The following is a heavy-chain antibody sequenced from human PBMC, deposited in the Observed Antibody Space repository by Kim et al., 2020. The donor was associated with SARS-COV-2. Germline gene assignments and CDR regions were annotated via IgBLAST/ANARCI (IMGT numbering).Heavy chain of an antibody. CDR3: AREASDSSSWRVWYWFDP. D-gene: IGHD6-13*01. V-gene: IGHV1-3*01. Sequence: ASVKVSCKSSGYTFTSYAMHWVRQAPGQRLEWMGWINAGNGNTKYSQKFQGRVTITRDTSASTAYMELSSLRSEDTAVYYCAREASDSSSWRVWYWFDPWGQGTLVTVSS. CDR2: INAGNGNT. CDR1: GYTFTSYA. J-gene: IGHJ5*02.